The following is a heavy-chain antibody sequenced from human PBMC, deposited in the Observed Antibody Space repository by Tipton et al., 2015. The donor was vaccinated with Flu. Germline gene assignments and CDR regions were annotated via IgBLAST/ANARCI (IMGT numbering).Heavy chain of an antibody. CDR2: ISYDGSNK. Sequence: SLRLSCAASGFTFSSYGMHWVRQAPGKGLEWVAVISYDGSNKYYADSVKGRFTISRDNSKNTLYLQMNNLRAEDTAVYYCAKDLTYYYYYGMDVWGQGTTVTVSS. CDR3: AKDLTYYYYYGMDV. CDR1: GFTFSSYG. D-gene: IGHD4/OR15-4a*01. V-gene: IGHV3-30*18. J-gene: IGHJ6*02.